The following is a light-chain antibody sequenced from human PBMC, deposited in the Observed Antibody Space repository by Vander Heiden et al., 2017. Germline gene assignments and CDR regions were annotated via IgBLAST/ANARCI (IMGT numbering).Light chain of an antibody. CDR2: SNN. V-gene: IGLV1-44*01. CDR3: AAWDDSLKGYV. J-gene: IGLJ1*01. Sequence: SVLTQPPSASGTPGQRVSISCSGSSSNIERNTVNWFQQYPGTAPKPLIYSNNQRPSGVPDRFSGSKSGTSASLAISGRQSEDEADYYCAAWDDSLKGYVFGTGTKVTVL. CDR1: SSNIERNT.